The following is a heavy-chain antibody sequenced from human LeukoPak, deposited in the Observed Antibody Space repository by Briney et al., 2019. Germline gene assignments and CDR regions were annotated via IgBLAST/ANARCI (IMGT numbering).Heavy chain of an antibody. CDR3: ASGSGTYGFHL. CDR1: GFTFSSYA. J-gene: IGHJ5*02. D-gene: IGHD3-10*01. CDR2: ISGSGDIT. V-gene: IGHV3-23*01. Sequence: GGSLRLSCAASGFTFSSYAKSWVRQAPGKGLEWVSAISGSGDITYYTDSVKGRFTISRDNSKNTLYLQMNSLRAEDTAVYYCASGSGTYGFHLWGQGTLVTDSS.